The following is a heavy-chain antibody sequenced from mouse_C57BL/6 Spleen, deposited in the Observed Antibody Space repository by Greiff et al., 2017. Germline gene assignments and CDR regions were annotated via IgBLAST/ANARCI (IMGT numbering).Heavy chain of an antibody. CDR2: IDPSDSYT. D-gene: IGHD1-1*01. CDR3: ARLDYGSNYYFDY. Sequence: VQLQQPGAELVRPGTSVKLSCKASGYTFTSYWMHWVKQRPGQGLEWIGVIDPSDSYTNYNQKFKGKATLTVDTSSSTVYMPLSSLTSEDSDVYYGARLDYGSNYYFDYWGQGTTLTVSS. J-gene: IGHJ2*01. V-gene: IGHV1-59*01. CDR1: GYTFTSYW.